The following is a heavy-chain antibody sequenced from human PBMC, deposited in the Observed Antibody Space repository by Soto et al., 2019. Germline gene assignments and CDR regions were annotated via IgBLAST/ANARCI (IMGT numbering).Heavy chain of an antibody. CDR3: ARRIVILAADYGMDV. Sequence: PSETLSLTCAVSGGSISSGGYSWSWIRQPPGKGLEWIGYIYHSGSTYYNPSLKSRVTISVDRSKNQFSLKLSSVTAADTAVYYCARRIVILAADYGMDVWGQGTTVTVSS. V-gene: IGHV4-30-2*01. D-gene: IGHD2-15*01. J-gene: IGHJ6*02. CDR2: IYHSGST. CDR1: GGSISSGGYS.